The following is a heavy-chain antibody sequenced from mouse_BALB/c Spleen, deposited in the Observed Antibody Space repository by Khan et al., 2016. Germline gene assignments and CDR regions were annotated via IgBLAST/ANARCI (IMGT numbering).Heavy chain of an antibody. D-gene: IGHD2-3*01. J-gene: IGHJ2*01. CDR3: AREGWLLGYFDY. V-gene: IGHV1-4*01. Sequence: VQLQESGAELARPGASVKMSCKASGYTFTSYTMHWVKQGPGQGLEWIGYVIPSNAYTNYNQKFKDKATLTSDKSSSTAYMHLNSLTSEDSAVYYCAREGWLLGYFDYWGQGTTLTVSS. CDR2: VIPSNAYT. CDR1: GYTFTSYT.